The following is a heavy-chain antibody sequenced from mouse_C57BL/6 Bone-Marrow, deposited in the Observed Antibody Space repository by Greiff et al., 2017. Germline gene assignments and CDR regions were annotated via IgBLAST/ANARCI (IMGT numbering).Heavy chain of an antibody. CDR1: GYTFTSYW. D-gene: IGHD6-5*01. Sequence: QVQLQQPGAELVKPGASVKLSCKASGYTFTSYWMQWVKQRPGQGLEWIGEIDPSDSYTNYNQKFKGKATLTVDTSSSTAYMQLSSLTSEDSAVYYCALMRFDYRGQGTTLTVSS. V-gene: IGHV1-50*01. CDR3: ALMRFDY. CDR2: IDPSDSYT. J-gene: IGHJ2*01.